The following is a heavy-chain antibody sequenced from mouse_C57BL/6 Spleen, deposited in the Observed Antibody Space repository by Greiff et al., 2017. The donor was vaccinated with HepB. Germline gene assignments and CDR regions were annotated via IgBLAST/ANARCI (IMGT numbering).Heavy chain of an antibody. CDR1: GYTFTSYW. CDR2: IYPSDSET. CDR3: ARWGYGPDY. Sequence: QVQLQQPGAELVRPGSSVKLSCKASGYTFTSYWMDWVKQRPGQGLEWIGNIYPSDSETHYNQKFKDKATLTVDKSSSTAYMQLSSLTSEDSAVYYCARWGYGPDYWGQGTTLTVSS. V-gene: IGHV1-61*01. D-gene: IGHD1-1*01. J-gene: IGHJ2*01.